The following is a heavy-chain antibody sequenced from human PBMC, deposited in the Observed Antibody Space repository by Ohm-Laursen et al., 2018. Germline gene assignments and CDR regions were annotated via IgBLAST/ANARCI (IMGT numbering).Heavy chain of an antibody. D-gene: IGHD6-6*01. V-gene: IGHV3-53*01. CDR2: IYSGGST. J-gene: IGHJ4*02. CDR3: ARGSPARPVYFDY. Sequence: GSLRLSCAASGFTVSSNYMSWVRQAPGKGLEWVSVIYSGGSTYYADSVKGRFTISRDNSKNTLYLQMNSLRAEDTAVYYCARGSPARPVYFDYWGQGTLVTVSS. CDR1: GFTVSSNY.